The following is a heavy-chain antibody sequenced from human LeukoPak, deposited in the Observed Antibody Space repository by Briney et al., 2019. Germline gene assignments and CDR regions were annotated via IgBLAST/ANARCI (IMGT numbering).Heavy chain of an antibody. D-gene: IGHD3-3*01. J-gene: IGHJ6*03. CDR2: IYSGGRI. CDR3: ARGVGSYDFWSGYYLVGYYYYMDV. CDR1: GGSFSGSYY. V-gene: IGHV4-39*07. Sequence: SETLSLTCAVSGGSFSGSYYWGWIRQPPGKGLFWIGSIYSGGRIYYNPSLKSRVTISVDTSKNQFSLKLSSVTAADTAVYYCARGVGSYDFWSGYYLVGYYYYMDVWGKGTTVTVSS.